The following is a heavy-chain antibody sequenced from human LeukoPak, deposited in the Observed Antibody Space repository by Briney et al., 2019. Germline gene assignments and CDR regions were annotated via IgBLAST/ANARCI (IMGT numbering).Heavy chain of an antibody. J-gene: IGHJ4*02. CDR1: GYSISSGYY. D-gene: IGHD5-18*01. CDR2: IYHSGST. Sequence: SETLSLTCAVSGYSISSGYYWGWIRQPPGKGLEWIGSIYHSGSTYYNPSLKSRVTISVDTSKNQFSLKLSSVTAADTAVYYCARRLTDSYDPGYYFGYWGQGTLVTVSS. V-gene: IGHV4-38-2*01. CDR3: ARRLTDSYDPGYYFGY.